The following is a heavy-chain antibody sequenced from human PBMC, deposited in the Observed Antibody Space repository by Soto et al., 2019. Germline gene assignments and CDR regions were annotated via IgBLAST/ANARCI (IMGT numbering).Heavy chain of an antibody. D-gene: IGHD3-10*01. CDR3: ASGVMVRGVISVIEFDY. CDR2: ISAYNGNT. J-gene: IGHJ4*02. V-gene: IGHV1-18*01. CDR1: GYTFTNFG. Sequence: ASVKVSCKASGYTFTNFGISWVRQAPGQGLEWMGWISAYNGNTNYAQNFQGRVTMTTDTSTSTAYMELRSLRSDDTAVYYCASGVMVRGVISVIEFDYWGQGTLVTVSS.